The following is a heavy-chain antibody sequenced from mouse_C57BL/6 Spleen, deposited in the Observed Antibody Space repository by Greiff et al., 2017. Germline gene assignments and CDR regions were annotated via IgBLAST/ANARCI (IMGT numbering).Heavy chain of an antibody. CDR2: IHPNSGST. CDR3: ARFITTVVDYFDY. V-gene: IGHV1-64*01. CDR1: GYTFTSYW. J-gene: IGHJ2*01. D-gene: IGHD1-1*01. Sequence: QVHVKQPGAELVKPGASVKLSCKASGYTFTSYWMHWVKQRPGQGLEWIGMIHPNSGSTNYNEKFKSKATLTVDKSSSTAYMQLSSLTSEDSAVYYCARFITTVVDYFDYWGQGTTLTVSS.